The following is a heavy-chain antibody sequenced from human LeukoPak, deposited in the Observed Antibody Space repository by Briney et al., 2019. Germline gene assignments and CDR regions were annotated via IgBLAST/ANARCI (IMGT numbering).Heavy chain of an antibody. V-gene: IGHV3-23*01. D-gene: IGHD5-12*01. CDR3: AKERPLGTWLGDY. Sequence: QTGGSLRLSCAASGFTFSSYAMTWVRQAPGKGLEWVSAISGSGGGTYYADSVKGRFTISRDNSKNTLYLQMNSLRAEDTAVYYCAKERPLGTWLGDYWGQGTLVTVSS. CDR2: ISGSGGGT. CDR1: GFTFSSYA. J-gene: IGHJ4*02.